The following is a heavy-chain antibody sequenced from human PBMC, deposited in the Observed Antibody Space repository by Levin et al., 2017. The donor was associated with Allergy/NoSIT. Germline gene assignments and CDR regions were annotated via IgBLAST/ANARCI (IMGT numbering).Heavy chain of an antibody. CDR3: ARASWAAVDY. CDR1: GFTFSSYS. V-gene: IGHV3-48*02. CDR2: ITSSSTTI. Sequence: PGGSLRLSCAASGFTFSSYSMNWVRQSPGKGLEWVSYITSSSTTIYYADSVRGRFTISRDNGKNSLYLQMNSVRDEDTAVYYCARASWAAVDYWGQGTLVTVSS. J-gene: IGHJ4*02. D-gene: IGHD2-15*01.